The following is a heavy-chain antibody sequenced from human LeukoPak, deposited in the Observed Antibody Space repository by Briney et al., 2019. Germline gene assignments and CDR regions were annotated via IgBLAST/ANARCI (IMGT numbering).Heavy chain of an antibody. Sequence: SVKVSCKASVGTFSSYAISWVRQAPGQGLEWMGGIIPIFGTANYAQKFQGRVTITADESTSTAYMELSSLRSEDTAVYYCARVYYYDSSGSNDAFDIWGQGTMVTVSS. V-gene: IGHV1-69*01. J-gene: IGHJ3*02. CDR3: ARVYYYDSSGSNDAFDI. CDR1: VGTFSSYA. CDR2: IIPIFGTA. D-gene: IGHD3-22*01.